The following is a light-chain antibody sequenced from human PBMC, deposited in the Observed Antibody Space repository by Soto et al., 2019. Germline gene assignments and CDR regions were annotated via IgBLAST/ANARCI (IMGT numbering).Light chain of an antibody. CDR1: QSVDSSY. Sequence: EIVLTQSPGTLSLSPGERATLSCRASQSVDSSYLAWYQQKPGQAPGLLIYGAASRATGISDRFSGSGSGTDFSLTISRLDPEDSAVYYCQQYGRPPQTFGQGTKVEI. CDR3: QQYGRPPQT. V-gene: IGKV3-20*01. CDR2: GAA. J-gene: IGKJ1*01.